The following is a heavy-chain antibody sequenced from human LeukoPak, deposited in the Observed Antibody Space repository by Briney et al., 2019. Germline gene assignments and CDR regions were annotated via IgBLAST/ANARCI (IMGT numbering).Heavy chain of an antibody. CDR1: GFTFSNAW. CDR3: TTVGYSSSWYFFDY. D-gene: IGHD6-13*01. CDR2: IKSKSDGGTT. V-gene: IGHV3-15*01. J-gene: IGHJ4*02. Sequence: GGSLRLSCAASGFTFSNAWMSWVRRAPGKGLEWVGRIKSKSDGGTTDYAAPVKGRFTISRDDSKNTLYLQMNSLKTEDTAVYYCTTVGYSSSWYFFDYWGQGTLVTVSS.